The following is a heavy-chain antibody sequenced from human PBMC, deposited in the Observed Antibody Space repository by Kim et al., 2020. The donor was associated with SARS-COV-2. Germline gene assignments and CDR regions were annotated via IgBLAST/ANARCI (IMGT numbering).Heavy chain of an antibody. D-gene: IGHD6-13*01. CDR2: ISGSGAST. V-gene: IGHV3-23*01. CDR1: GFTFSSYA. Sequence: GGSLRLSCAASGFTFSSYAITWVRQAPGEGLEWVSGISGSGASTYYADSVKGRFTISRDNSKNTLYLQINSLRAEDTAVYYCAKGRDSSGWSMFDYWGQGTLVTVSS. CDR3: AKGRDSSGWSMFDY. J-gene: IGHJ4*02.